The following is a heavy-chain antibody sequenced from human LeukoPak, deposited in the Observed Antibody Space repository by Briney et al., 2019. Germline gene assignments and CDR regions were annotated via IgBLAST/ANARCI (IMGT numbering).Heavy chain of an antibody. Sequence: SVKVSCKASGGTFSSYAIIWVRQAPGQGLEWMGGIIPIFGTANYAQKFQGRVTITADESTSTAYMELSSLRSEDTAVYYCARGGGYYGSGSYGYWGQGTLVTVSS. V-gene: IGHV1-69*13. D-gene: IGHD3-10*01. CDR3: ARGGGYYGSGSYGY. CDR2: IIPIFGTA. CDR1: GGTFSSYA. J-gene: IGHJ4*02.